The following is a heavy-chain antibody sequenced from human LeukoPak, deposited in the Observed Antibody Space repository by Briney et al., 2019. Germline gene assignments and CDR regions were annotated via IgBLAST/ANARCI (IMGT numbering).Heavy chain of an antibody. CDR2: IYTSGST. D-gene: IGHD3-3*01. CDR1: GGSISSGSYY. CDR3: ARSYDFWSGYSYYFDY. J-gene: IGHJ4*02. V-gene: IGHV4-61*02. Sequence: SETLSLTCTVSGGSISSGSYYWSWIRQPAGKGLEWIGRIYTSGSTNYNPSLKSRVTISVDTSKNQFSLKLSSVTAADTAVYYCARSYDFWSGYSYYFDYWGQGTLVTVSS.